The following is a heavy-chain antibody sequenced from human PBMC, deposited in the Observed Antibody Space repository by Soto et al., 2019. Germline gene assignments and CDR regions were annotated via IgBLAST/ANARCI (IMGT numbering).Heavy chain of an antibody. CDR3: AKDLMEIPFYYGMEV. CDR1: VFTFSTYG. J-gene: IGHJ6*02. V-gene: IGHV3-30*18. Sequence: VGSLRLSCASSVFTFSTYGMHCVRHSPGKGLEWVAAISFDGSKKDYAESVKGRFTISRDKSKNTLFLQMNSLTSEDTAVYYCAKDLMEIPFYYGMEVWGQGTKVTVSS. D-gene: IGHD1-7*01. CDR2: ISFDGSKK.